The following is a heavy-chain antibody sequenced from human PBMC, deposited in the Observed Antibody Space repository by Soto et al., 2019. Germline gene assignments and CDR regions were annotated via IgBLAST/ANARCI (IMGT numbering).Heavy chain of an antibody. Sequence: EVQLVESGGGLVQPGGSLRLSCAASEFTFSGRSVHWVRQAPGKGLVWVSGIDKVGTDSTCADSVKGRFTSSRDNAKNTVYLKMNSLRVDDTAVYYCARGWFGPDVWGKGTTVTVSS. CDR3: ARGWFGPDV. J-gene: IGHJ6*03. V-gene: IGHV3-74*01. D-gene: IGHD3-10*01. CDR2: IDKVGTDS. CDR1: EFTFSGRS.